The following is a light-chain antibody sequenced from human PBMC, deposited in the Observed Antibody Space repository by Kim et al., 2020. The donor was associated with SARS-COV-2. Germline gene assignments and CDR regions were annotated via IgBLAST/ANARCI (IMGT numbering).Light chain of an antibody. CDR2: KSS. V-gene: IGKV1-5*03. J-gene: IGKJ5*01. CDR1: QTIATS. Sequence: ASVGDRVTITCRASQTIATSLAWYQQKPGRAPRLLIFKSSTLEGEVPSRFSGSGSGTEFTLTISSLQPDDFATYYCQQYGTYLLSFGQGTRLEIK. CDR3: QQYGTYLLS.